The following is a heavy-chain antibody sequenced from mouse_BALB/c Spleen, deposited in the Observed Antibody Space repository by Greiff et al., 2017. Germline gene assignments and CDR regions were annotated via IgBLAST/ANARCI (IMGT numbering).Heavy chain of an antibody. J-gene: IGHJ2*01. V-gene: IGHV3-6*02. CDR1: GYSITSGYY. Sequence: EVHLVESGPGLVKPSQSLSLTCSVTGYSITSGYYWNWIRQFPGNKLEWMGYISYDGSNNYNPSLKNRISITRDTSKNQFFLKLNSVTTEDTATYYCARDRDYYGYVGYFDYWGQGTTLTVAS. D-gene: IGHD1-2*01. CDR3: ARDRDYYGYVGYFDY. CDR2: ISYDGSN.